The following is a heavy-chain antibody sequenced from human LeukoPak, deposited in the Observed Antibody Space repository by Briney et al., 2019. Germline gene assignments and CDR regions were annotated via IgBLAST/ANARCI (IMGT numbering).Heavy chain of an antibody. V-gene: IGHV5-51*01. Sequence: GECLKVCRKGSGYGFTSYWIGWVRQMPGKGVGWMGIIYPGESDTRYSSCFQGQVTISAGKSISTACLEWSSLKASNTAMYYCAGHLVRATSPIDYWGRGTLVTVSS. CDR1: GYGFTSYW. J-gene: IGHJ4*02. CDR3: AGHLVRATSPIDY. CDR2: IYPGESDT. D-gene: IGHD1-26*01.